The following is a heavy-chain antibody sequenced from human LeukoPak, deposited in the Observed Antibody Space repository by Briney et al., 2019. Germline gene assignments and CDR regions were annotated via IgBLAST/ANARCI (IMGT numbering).Heavy chain of an antibody. CDR3: ARAGGYCGRISCPYYFDY. J-gene: IGHJ4*02. CDR2: INPKSGGT. D-gene: IGHD2-15*01. V-gene: IGHV1-2*02. Sequence: ASVKVSCKASGYTFTGYYMHWVRQAPGQGLEWMGWINPKSGGTKYAQKFQGRVTMTRDTSISTAYMELSSLRSEDTAVYYCARAGGYCGRISCPYYFDYWGQGSLVAVSS. CDR1: GYTFTGYY.